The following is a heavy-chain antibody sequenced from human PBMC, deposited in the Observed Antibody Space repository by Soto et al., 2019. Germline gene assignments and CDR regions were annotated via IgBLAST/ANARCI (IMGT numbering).Heavy chain of an antibody. CDR2: ILPIFGTA. CDR1: GGTFSSYA. CDR3: ASHGITGAWVYYSGRDV. V-gene: IGHV1-69*12. D-gene: IGHD1-20*01. Sequence: QVQLVQSGAEVKKPGSSVKVSCKASGGTFSSYAISWVRQAPGQGLEWMGGILPIFGTANYAQKFQGRVTITADESTSTAYMELSSLRSEDTAVYYCASHGITGAWVYYSGRDVWCPGTTVTVSS. J-gene: IGHJ6*02.